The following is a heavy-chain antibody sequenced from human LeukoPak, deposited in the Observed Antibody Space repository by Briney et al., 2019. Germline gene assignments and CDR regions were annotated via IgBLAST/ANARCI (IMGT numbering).Heavy chain of an antibody. V-gene: IGHV3-30*18. CDR2: ISYDGSNK. CDR1: GFTFRSHG. Sequence: GGSLTLSCAASGFTFRSHGMHWVRPAPAKGLDWVAVISYDGSNKDYVGSVKGRLTISRDNSKNTLYLQMNSLRPEDTAVYYCAKAAVATTYGGFDYWGQGTLVTVSS. J-gene: IGHJ4*02. CDR3: AKAAVATTYGGFDY. D-gene: IGHD5-12*01.